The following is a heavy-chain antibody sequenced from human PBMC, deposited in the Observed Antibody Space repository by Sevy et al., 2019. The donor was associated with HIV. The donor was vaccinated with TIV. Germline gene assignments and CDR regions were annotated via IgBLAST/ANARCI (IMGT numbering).Heavy chain of an antibody. CDR3: GRETTMLPRGAFDF. D-gene: IGHD3-10*01. CDR1: GFTFSSYP. J-gene: IGHJ3*01. CDR2: ISFDGTDK. Sequence: GGSLRLSCAASGFTFSSYPMHWVRQAPGKGLEWVSFISFDGTDKYYADSVKGRFTITRDNSKKTLFLQMNSLRAEDTAFYYCGRETTMLPRGAFDFWGQGTMVTVSS. V-gene: IGHV3-30-3*01.